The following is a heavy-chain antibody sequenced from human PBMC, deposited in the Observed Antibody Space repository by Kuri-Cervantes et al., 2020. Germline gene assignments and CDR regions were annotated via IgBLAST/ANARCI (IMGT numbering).Heavy chain of an antibody. CDR1: GGSISSSSYY. CDR2: IYYSGST. J-gene: IGHJ4*02. V-gene: IGHV4-39*01. CDR3: AIRVAGTFDY. D-gene: IGHD6-19*01. Sequence: SETLSLTCTVSGGSISSSSYYCGWIRQPPGKGLEWIGSIYYSGSTYYNPSLKSRVTISVDTSKNQFSLKLSSVTAADTAVYYCAIRVAGTFDYWGQGTLVTVSS.